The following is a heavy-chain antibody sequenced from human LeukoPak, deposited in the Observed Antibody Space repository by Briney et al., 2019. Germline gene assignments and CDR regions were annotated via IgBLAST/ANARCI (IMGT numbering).Heavy chain of an antibody. D-gene: IGHD5-12*01. CDR3: ARGPSGYHNT. CDR2: ISSSSDYI. J-gene: IGHJ4*02. V-gene: IGHV3-21*01. CDR1: GFSLISYS. Sequence: GGSLRLSCAASGFSLISYSMNWVRQAPGKGLEWVSSISSSSDYIYHADSVKGRFTISRDNPKKSLYLQMNSLRAEDTAVYYCARGPSGYHNTGGQGTLVTVSS.